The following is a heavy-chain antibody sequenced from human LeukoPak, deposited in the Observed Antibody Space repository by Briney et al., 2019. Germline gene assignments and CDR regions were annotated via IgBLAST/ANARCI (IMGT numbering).Heavy chain of an antibody. D-gene: IGHD2-2*01. V-gene: IGHV4-34*01. CDR3: ARAGTGDCSSTSCTVDY. CDR2: INHSGST. Sequence: SEILSLTCAVYGGSFSGYYWSWIRQPPGKGLEWIGEINHSGSTNYNPSLKSRVTISVDTSKNQFSLKLSSVTAADTAVYYCARAGTGDCSSTSCTVDYWGQGTLVTVSS. CDR1: GGSFSGYY. J-gene: IGHJ4*02.